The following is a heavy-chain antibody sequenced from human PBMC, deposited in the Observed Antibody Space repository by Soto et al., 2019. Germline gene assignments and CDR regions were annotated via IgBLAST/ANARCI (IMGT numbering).Heavy chain of an antibody. CDR1: GGTFSSSA. Sequence: QVQLVQSGAEVKKPGSSVKVACKAFGGTFSSSAISWVRQAPGQGLEWMGGILPFFDTANYAQKFQGRVKITADESTNTAYMELSSLRSEDTAVYFCARELAAVGRPMSGYFHFHYWGQGTLVTVSS. V-gene: IGHV1-69*01. CDR3: ARELAAVGRPMSGYFHFHY. J-gene: IGHJ4*02. D-gene: IGHD3-3*01. CDR2: ILPFFDTA.